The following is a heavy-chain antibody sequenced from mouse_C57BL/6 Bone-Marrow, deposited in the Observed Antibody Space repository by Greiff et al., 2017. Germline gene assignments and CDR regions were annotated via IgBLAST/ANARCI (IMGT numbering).Heavy chain of an antibody. V-gene: IGHV1-82*01. D-gene: IGHD1-1*01. CDR2: IYPGDGDT. CDR3: ERCDGSSYWYFDV. J-gene: IGHJ1*03. CDR1: GYAFSSSW. Sequence: VQLQESGPELVKPGASVKISCKASGYAFSSSWMNWVKQRPGKGLEWIGRIYPGDGDTNYNGKFKGKATLTADKSSSTAYMQLSSLTSEDSAVYFCERCDGSSYWYFDVWGTGTTVTVSS.